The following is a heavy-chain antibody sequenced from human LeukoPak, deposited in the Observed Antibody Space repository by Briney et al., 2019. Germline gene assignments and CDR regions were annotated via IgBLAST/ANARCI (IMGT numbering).Heavy chain of an antibody. CDR3: ARKRVPYYYDSRGGAFDI. CDR1: GFTFSSYS. D-gene: IGHD3-22*01. Sequence: GGSLRLSCAASGFTFSSYSMNWVRQAPGKGLEWVSYISSRSSTIYYADSVKGRFTISRDNATNSLYLQMNSLRAEDTAVYYCARKRVPYYYDSRGGAFDIWGQGTMVTVSS. CDR2: ISSRSSTI. J-gene: IGHJ3*02. V-gene: IGHV3-48*04.